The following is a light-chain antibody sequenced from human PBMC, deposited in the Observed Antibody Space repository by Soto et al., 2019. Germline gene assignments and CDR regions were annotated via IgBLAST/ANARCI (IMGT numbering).Light chain of an antibody. V-gene: IGLV2-14*01. CDR2: YVS. Sequence: QSALTQPASVSGSPGQSITISCTGTSSDVGGYNFVSWFQQRPGKAPKLMIYYVSNRPSGVSNRFSGSKSGNTASLTISGLQAEDEADYYCSSYRSGTTLYVFGTGTKVTVL. CDR1: SSDVGGYNF. CDR3: SSYRSGTTLYV. J-gene: IGLJ1*01.